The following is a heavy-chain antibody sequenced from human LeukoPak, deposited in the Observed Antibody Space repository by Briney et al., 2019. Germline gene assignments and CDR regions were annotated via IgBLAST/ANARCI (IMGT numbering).Heavy chain of an antibody. CDR1: GFTFGDYA. CDR2: IRSKAYGGTT. D-gene: IGHD3-3*01. Sequence: GGSLRLSCTASGFTFGDYAMSWVRQAPGKGLEWVGFIRSKAYGGTTEYAASVKGRFTIPRDDSKSIAYLQMNSLKTEDTAVYYCTRVYDFWSGVLYYWGQGTLVTVSS. J-gene: IGHJ4*02. CDR3: TRVYDFWSGVLYY. V-gene: IGHV3-49*04.